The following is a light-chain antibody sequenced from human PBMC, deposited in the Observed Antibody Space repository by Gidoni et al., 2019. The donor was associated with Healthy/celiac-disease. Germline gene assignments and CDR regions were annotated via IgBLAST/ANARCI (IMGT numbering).Light chain of an antibody. CDR3: QVWDSSTAV. CDR1: NIRSKN. Sequence: SYELTQPLSVSVALGQTARSTCGGNNIRSKNVHWYHQKQGQAPVLVIYGDSNRPSGIPERFSGSNSGNTATLTISRAQAGDEADYYCQVWDSSTAVFGGGTKLTVL. V-gene: IGLV3-9*01. J-gene: IGLJ3*02. CDR2: GDS.